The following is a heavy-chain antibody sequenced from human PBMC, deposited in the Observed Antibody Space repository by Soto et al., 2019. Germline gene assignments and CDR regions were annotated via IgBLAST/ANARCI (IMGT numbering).Heavy chain of an antibody. D-gene: IGHD3-10*01. V-gene: IGHV3-11*01. CDR2: IRDTF. CDR3: ARRIRGSESHRFDI. J-gene: IGHJ3*02. Sequence: PGGSLRLYCAASGFTFSDYYMSWIRQAPGKGLECVSYIRDTFYYSDLVKGRFPISRDNPKNSLFLQMNSLRVEDTAVYFCARRIRGSESHRFDIWGQGTMVTVSS. CDR1: GFTFSDYY.